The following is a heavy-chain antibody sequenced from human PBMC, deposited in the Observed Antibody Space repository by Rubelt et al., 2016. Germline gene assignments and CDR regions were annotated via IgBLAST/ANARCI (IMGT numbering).Heavy chain of an antibody. V-gene: IGHV4-34*01. CDR1: GGSFSGYY. CDR3: ARVSGWYRAPGQDFDY. Sequence: VQLQQWGAGLLKPSETLSLTCAVYGGSFSGYYWSWIRQPPGKGLEWIGEIHHSGSTNYNPSLKIRFTRSVDTSKNQFSLNLSSVTAADTAVYYCARVSGWYRAPGQDFDYWGQGTLVTVSS. D-gene: IGHD6-19*01. J-gene: IGHJ4*02. CDR2: IHHSGST.